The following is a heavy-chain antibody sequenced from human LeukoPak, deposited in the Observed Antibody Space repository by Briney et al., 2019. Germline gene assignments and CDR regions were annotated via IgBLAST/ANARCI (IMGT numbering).Heavy chain of an antibody. V-gene: IGHV3-9*01. CDR3: ARDQRQWLVLVEFDY. Sequence: GGSLRLSCAASGFTFDDYAMPWVRQAPGKGLEWVSGISWNSGSIGYADSVKGRFTISRDNAKNSLYLQMNSLRAEDTALYYCARDQRQWLVLVEFDYWGQGTLVTVSS. CDR1: GFTFDDYA. J-gene: IGHJ4*02. D-gene: IGHD6-19*01. CDR2: ISWNSGSI.